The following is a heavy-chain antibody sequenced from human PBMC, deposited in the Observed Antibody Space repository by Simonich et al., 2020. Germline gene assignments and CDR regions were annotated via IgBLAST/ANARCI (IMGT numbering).Heavy chain of an antibody. CDR2: HSAYNGNT. D-gene: IGHD1-1*01. CDR1: GYTFTSYG. CDR3: ARSTTGTTAFDI. J-gene: IGHJ3*02. V-gene: IGHV1-18*01. Sequence: QVQLVQSGAEVKKPGASVKVSCKASGYTFTSYGISWVRQAPGQGLEWMGWHSAYNGNTNYAQKLQGRCTMTTDTATSTAYMELRSLRADDTAVYYCARSTTGTTAFDIWGQGTMVTVAS.